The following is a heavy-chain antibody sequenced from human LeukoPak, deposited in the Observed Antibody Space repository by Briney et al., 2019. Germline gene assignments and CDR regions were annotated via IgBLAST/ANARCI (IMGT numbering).Heavy chain of an antibody. CDR1: EFSVGSNY. D-gene: IGHD5-12*01. CDR3: ARGPSGYHNT. Sequence: AGGSLRLSCAASEFSVGSNYMTWVRQAPGKGLELVSLIYSGGSTYYADSVKGRFTISRDNSKNTLYLQMNSLRAEDTAVYCCARGPSGYHNTGGQGTLVTVSS. CDR2: IYSGGST. V-gene: IGHV3-66*01. J-gene: IGHJ4*02.